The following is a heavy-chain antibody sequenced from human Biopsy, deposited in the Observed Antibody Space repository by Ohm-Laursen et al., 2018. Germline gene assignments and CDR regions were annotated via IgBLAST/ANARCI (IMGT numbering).Heavy chain of an antibody. CDR1: GDSISSYY. D-gene: IGHD2-8*02. Sequence: SETLSLTCTVSGDSISSYYWSWIRQPLGKGLEWIGYVYYTGSTDYNPSLQSRVTISVDTSKNHFSLRLRSVTPADTAIYYCARDRGYCSGRTVPGYFDLWGRGTLVTVSS. J-gene: IGHJ2*01. CDR2: VYYTGST. V-gene: IGHV4-59*01. CDR3: ARDRGYCSGRTVPGYFDL.